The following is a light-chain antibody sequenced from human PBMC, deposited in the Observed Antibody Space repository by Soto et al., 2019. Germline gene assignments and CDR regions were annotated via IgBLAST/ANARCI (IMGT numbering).Light chain of an antibody. CDR3: QPSHNTWR. Sequence: DIQMPQSPSSLSASVGDRVTITCRASQSISRYLNWYQQKPGKAPQPLIYAASSLQSGVPSRFSGSGSGTDFTLTISNLPPEDFPTYYCQPSHNTWRFGERTKVDI. CDR1: QSISRY. J-gene: IGKJ1*01. CDR2: AAS. V-gene: IGKV1-39*01.